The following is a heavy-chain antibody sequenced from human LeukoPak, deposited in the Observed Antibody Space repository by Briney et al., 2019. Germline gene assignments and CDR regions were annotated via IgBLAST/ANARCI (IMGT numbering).Heavy chain of an antibody. CDR1: GCSISSSSYY. J-gene: IGHJ4*02. V-gene: IGHV4-39*01. CDR2: IYYSGST. D-gene: IGHD3-3*01. CDR3: AVVIIGGDYFDY. Sequence: PSETLSLTGTVSGCSISSSSYYWRWIRQPPGKGLEWIGSIYYSGSTYYNLSLKSRVTISVDTSKNQFSLKLSSVTAADTAVYYCAVVIIGGDYFDYWGQGTLVTVSS.